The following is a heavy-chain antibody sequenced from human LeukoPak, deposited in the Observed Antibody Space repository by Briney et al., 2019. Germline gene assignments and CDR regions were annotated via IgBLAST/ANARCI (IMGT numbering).Heavy chain of an antibody. D-gene: IGHD3-10*01. V-gene: IGHV3-64*01. Sequence: PGGSLRLSCGASGFTFSNYGMHWVRQAPGKGLEYVSAISSNGGSTYYANSVKGRFTIPRDNSKNTLYLQMGSLRAEDMAVYYCARAPGTYYDYWGQGTLVTVSS. CDR3: ARAPGTYYDY. CDR2: ISSNGGST. J-gene: IGHJ4*02. CDR1: GFTFSNYG.